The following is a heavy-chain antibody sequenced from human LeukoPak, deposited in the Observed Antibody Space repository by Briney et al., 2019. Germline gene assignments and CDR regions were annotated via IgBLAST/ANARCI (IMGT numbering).Heavy chain of an antibody. Sequence: ASVKVSCKASGYTFTGYYMHWVRLAPGQGLEWMGWINPNSGGTNYAQKFQGRVTMTRDTSISTAYMELSRLRSDDTAVYYCARDHRAHFIVATTEYWFDPWGQGTLVTVSS. V-gene: IGHV1-2*02. CDR3: ARDHRAHFIVATTEYWFDP. CDR2: INPNSGGT. CDR1: GYTFTGYY. D-gene: IGHD5-12*01. J-gene: IGHJ5*02.